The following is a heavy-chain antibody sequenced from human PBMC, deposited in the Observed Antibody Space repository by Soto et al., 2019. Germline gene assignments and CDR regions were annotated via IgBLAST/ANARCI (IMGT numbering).Heavy chain of an antibody. J-gene: IGHJ4*02. Sequence: GSLRLSCAASGFTFSSYSMNWIRQAPGKGLEWVSSISSSSSYIYYADSVKGRFTISRDNGKNMLFLQMNSLRAEDTAMYYCAKARCSTTNCYVPDDWGQGTLVTVSS. CDR1: GFTFSSYS. D-gene: IGHD2-2*01. CDR2: ISSSSSYI. CDR3: AKARCSTTNCYVPDD. V-gene: IGHV3-21*04.